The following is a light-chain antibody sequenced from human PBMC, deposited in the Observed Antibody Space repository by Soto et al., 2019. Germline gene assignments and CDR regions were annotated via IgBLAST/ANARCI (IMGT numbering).Light chain of an antibody. CDR3: QQRHNMPFT. CDR1: QSITNY. V-gene: IGKV1-39*01. Sequence: DIQMTQSPSSLSASVGDRVTITCRASQSITNYLNWYQHKPGKAPKLLVYAASSLQSGVPSRFSGSGSGTYFTLTISSLQPEDFATYFCQQRHNMPFTFGPGTKVDIK. CDR2: AAS. J-gene: IGKJ3*01.